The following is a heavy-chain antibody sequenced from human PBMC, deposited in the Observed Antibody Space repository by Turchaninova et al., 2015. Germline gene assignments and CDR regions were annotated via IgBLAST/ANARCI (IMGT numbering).Heavy chain of an antibody. V-gene: IGHV1-69*01. D-gene: IGHD2-15*01. Sequence: QVQLVQSGAEVKHPGSSVKFHGRSSGCTLSRFAITWVRQAPVQGLEWMGVNTPIFCTVNYAQKVQGRGTITADESTSTAYMELSSLRSEDTAVYYCARVSSHCSGGSCYSLAYNWFDPWGQGTLVTVSS. CDR1: GCTLSRFA. J-gene: IGHJ5*02. CDR2: NTPIFCTV. CDR3: ARVSSHCSGGSCYSLAYNWFDP.